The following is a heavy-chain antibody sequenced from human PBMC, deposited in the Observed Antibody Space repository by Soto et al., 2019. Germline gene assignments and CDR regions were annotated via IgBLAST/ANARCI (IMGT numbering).Heavy chain of an antibody. V-gene: IGHV4-59*01. Sequence: QVQLQESGPGLVKPSETLSLTCTVSGGSISSYYWSWIRQPPGKGLEWIGYIYYSGSTNYNPSLKSRVHISVDTSKNQFSLKLSSVTAADTAVYYCARVAHYVHPYGPYGMDVWGQGTTVTVSS. D-gene: IGHD3-10*02. J-gene: IGHJ6*02. CDR3: ARVAHYVHPYGPYGMDV. CDR1: GGSISSYY. CDR2: IYYSGST.